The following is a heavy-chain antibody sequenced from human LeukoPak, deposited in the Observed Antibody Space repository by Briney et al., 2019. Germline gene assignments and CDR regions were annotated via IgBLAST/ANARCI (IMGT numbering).Heavy chain of an antibody. V-gene: IGHV3-23*01. CDR3: AKVPKVVLVITDYFDY. Sequence: GGSLRLSCAASGFTLSSYAMSWVRQAPGKGLEWVSAISGSGGSTYYADSMKGRFTISRDNSKNTLYLQMNSLRAEDTAVYYCAKVPKVVLVITDYFDYWGQGTLVTVSS. D-gene: IGHD3-22*01. CDR1: GFTLSSYA. CDR2: ISGSGGST. J-gene: IGHJ4*02.